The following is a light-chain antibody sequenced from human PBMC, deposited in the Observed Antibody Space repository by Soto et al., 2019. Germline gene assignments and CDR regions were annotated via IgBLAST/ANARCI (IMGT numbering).Light chain of an antibody. CDR3: QQSYSSPPT. CDR1: QDISDV. Sequence: DIQMTQSPSALSASVGARVPIPGQASQDISDVLNWYQQKPGKAPKLLIFAASSLQSGVPSRFSGSRSGPDFTLTISSLQPEDFATYYCQQSYSSPPTFGQGTKVAIK. CDR2: AAS. V-gene: IGKV1-39*01. J-gene: IGKJ1*01.